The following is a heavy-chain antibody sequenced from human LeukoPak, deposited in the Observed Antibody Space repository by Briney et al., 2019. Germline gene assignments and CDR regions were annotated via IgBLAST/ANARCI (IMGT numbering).Heavy chain of an antibody. D-gene: IGHD6-13*01. CDR2: IIPILGIA. V-gene: IGHV1-69*04. CDR3: ARDSSSWYGPFGY. CDR1: GYTFTSYD. Sequence: ASVKVSCKASGYTFTSYDINWVRQATGQGLEWMGRIIPILGIANYAQKFQGRVTITADKSTSTAYMELSSLRSEDTAVYYCARDSSSWYGPFGYWGQGTLVTVSS. J-gene: IGHJ4*02.